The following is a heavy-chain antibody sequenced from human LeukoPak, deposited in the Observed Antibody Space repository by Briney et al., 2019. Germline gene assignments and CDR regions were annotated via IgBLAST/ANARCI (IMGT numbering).Heavy chain of an antibody. CDR3: ASAVWFGESEATNWFDP. V-gene: IGHV1-8*01. J-gene: IGHJ5*02. CDR1: GYTFTSYD. CDR2: MNPNSGNT. D-gene: IGHD3-10*01. Sequence: GASVKVSCKASGYTFTSYDINWVRQATGQGLEWMGWMNPNSGNTGYAQKFQGRVTMTRNTSISTAYMELSSLRSEDTAGYYCASAVWFGESEATNWFDPWGQGTLVTVSS.